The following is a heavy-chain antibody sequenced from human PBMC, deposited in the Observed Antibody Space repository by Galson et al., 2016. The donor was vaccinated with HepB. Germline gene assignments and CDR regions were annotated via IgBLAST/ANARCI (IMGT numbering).Heavy chain of an antibody. CDR3: ARSRRDFWSGRDAFDI. D-gene: IGHD3-3*01. Sequence: SLRLSCAASGFTFTSYAMTWVRQAPGKGLQWVSGIGGSGNKTYYADAVKGRSTISRDNSKSTLYLQMNSLRTEDTAVYYCARSRRDFWSGRDAFDIWGQGTMVSVSS. V-gene: IGHV3-23*01. J-gene: IGHJ3*02. CDR1: GFTFTSYA. CDR2: IGGSGNKT.